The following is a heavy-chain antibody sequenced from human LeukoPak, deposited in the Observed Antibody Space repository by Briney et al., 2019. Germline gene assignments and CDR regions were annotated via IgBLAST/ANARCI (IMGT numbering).Heavy chain of an antibody. D-gene: IGHD3-10*01. CDR2: INYSGNT. Sequence: SDTLSLTCTVSGGSISAYYWSWIRQPPGKGLEWIGYINYSGNTNYNPSLKSRVGLSVDPSKNQYSLKLSYVTAADTAVYYCASVSWGSGSYNQEGIWSWFDPWGQGTLVIVSS. J-gene: IGHJ5*02. V-gene: IGHV4-59*08. CDR3: ASVSWGSGSYNQEGIWSWFDP. CDR1: GGSISAYY.